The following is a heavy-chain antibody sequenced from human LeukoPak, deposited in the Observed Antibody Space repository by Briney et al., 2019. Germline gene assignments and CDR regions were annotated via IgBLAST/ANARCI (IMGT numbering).Heavy chain of an antibody. J-gene: IGHJ4*02. D-gene: IGHD6-13*01. CDR1: EFTFSSYS. Sequence: GGSLRLSCAASEFTFSSYSMTWVRQAPGKGLEWVSSISGNSRYIYYADSMRGRFTISRDNAKNSLYLQMNSLKPDDTAWYYCARVAEAAAFDSWGQGTLVTVSS. V-gene: IGHV3-21*06. CDR3: ARVAEAAAFDS. CDR2: ISGNSRYI.